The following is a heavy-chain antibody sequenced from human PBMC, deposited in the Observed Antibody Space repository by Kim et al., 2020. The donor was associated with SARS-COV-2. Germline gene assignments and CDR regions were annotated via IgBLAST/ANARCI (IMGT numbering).Heavy chain of an antibody. V-gene: IGHV1-46*01. CDR3: ARGSKEWEPRGDYFDY. CDR2: INPSGGST. Sequence: ASVKVSCKASGYTFTSYYMHWVRQAPGQGLEWMGIINPSGGSTSYAQKFQGRVTMTRDTSTSTVYMELSSLRSEDTAVYYCARGSKEWEPRGDYFDYWGQGTLVTVSS. J-gene: IGHJ4*02. D-gene: IGHD1-26*01. CDR1: GYTFTSYY.